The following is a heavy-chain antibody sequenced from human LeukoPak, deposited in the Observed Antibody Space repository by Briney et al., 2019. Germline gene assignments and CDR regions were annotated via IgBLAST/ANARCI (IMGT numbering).Heavy chain of an antibody. CDR1: GFTFSSYE. Sequence: QPGGSLRLSCAASGFTFSSYEMNWVRQAPGKGLEWVSYISSSGSTIYYADSVKGRFTISRDNAKNSLYLQMNSLRVEDTAVYYCARDAPLLWFKVPRYYMDVWGKGTTVTVSS. CDR2: ISSSGSTI. V-gene: IGHV3-48*03. CDR3: ARDAPLLWFKVPRYYMDV. J-gene: IGHJ6*03. D-gene: IGHD3-10*01.